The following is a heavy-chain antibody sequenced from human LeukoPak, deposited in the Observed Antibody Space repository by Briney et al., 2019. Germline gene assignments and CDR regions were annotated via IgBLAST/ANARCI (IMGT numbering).Heavy chain of an antibody. J-gene: IGHJ4*02. D-gene: IGHD6-13*01. CDR1: GYTFTSYD. Sequence: GASVKVSCKASGYTFTSYDINWVRQATGQGLEWMGWMDPNSGNTGYAQKFQGRVTMTRDTSISTAYMELSSLRSEDTAVYYCARAGARQIAAVGYWGQGTLVTVSS. V-gene: IGHV1-8*01. CDR3: ARAGARQIAAVGY. CDR2: MDPNSGNT.